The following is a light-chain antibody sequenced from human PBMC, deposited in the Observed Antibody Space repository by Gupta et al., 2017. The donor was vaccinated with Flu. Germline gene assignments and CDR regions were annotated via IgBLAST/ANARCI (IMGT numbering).Light chain of an antibody. Sequence: DIVMTQPPYSLAVSLGERATINCKSSQSVLYSSNNKKYLAWYQQKPGQPPKLLIYWASTRESGVPDRFSGSGSGTDFTLTISSLQAEDVAVYYCQQDDSTPLTFGGWTKVEIK. CDR1: QSVLYSSNNKKY. J-gene: IGKJ4*01. V-gene: IGKV4-1*01. CDR2: WAS. CDR3: QQDDSTPLT.